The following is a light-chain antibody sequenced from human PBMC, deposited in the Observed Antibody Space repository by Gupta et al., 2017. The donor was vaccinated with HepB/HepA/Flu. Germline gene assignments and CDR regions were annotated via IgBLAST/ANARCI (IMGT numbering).Light chain of an antibody. CDR3: QQANSFPIT. Sequence: DIHMTQSPSSVSASVGDRVTISCRASQDISSWLAWFRQKPGKAPKLLIYSASSLDSGVPSRFSGSGSGTDFTLTISSLQPEDFGTYYCQQANSFPITFGQGTQVEIK. J-gene: IGKJ5*01. CDR1: QDISSW. V-gene: IGKV1-12*01. CDR2: SAS.